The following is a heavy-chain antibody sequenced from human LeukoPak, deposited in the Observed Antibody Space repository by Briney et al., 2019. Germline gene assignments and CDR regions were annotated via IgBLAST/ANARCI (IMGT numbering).Heavy chain of an antibody. CDR3: ARDMQWLVRSTSFDY. D-gene: IGHD6-19*01. V-gene: IGHV1-18*01. CDR2: ISAYNGNT. CDR1: GYTFTSYG. J-gene: IGHJ4*02. Sequence: ASVKVSCKASGYTFTSYGISWVRQAPGQGLEWMGWISAYNGNTNYAQKLQGRVTMTTDTSTSTAYMELRSLRSDDTAVYYCARDMQWLVRSTSFDYWGQGTLVTVSS.